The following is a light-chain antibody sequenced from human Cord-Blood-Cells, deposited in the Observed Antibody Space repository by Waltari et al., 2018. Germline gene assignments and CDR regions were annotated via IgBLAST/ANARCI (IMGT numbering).Light chain of an antibody. Sequence: DIQMTQSPSSLSASVGDRVTITCRASQRISSYLNWYQQKPGKAPKLLIYAASSLQSGVPSRLSSSGSCTEFTLAISSLQPEDFATYYCQQSYSTPPTFGQGTKVEIK. J-gene: IGKJ1*01. V-gene: IGKV1-39*01. CDR2: AAS. CDR3: QQSYSTPPT. CDR1: QRISSY.